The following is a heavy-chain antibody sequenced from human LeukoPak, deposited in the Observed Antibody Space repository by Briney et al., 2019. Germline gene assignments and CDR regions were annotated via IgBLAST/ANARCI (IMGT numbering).Heavy chain of an antibody. CDR3: ARDGRLLHYFDY. Sequence: SETLSLTCTVSGYSISSGYYWGWIRQPPGKGLEWIGSIYHSGSTYYNPSLKSRVTISVDTSKNQFSLKLRSVTAADTAVYYCARDGRLLHYFDYWGQGTLVTVSS. J-gene: IGHJ4*02. CDR2: IYHSGST. CDR1: GYSISSGYY. V-gene: IGHV4-38-2*02. D-gene: IGHD1-26*01.